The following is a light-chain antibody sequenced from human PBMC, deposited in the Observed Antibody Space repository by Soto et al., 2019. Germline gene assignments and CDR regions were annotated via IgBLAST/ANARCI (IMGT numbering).Light chain of an antibody. CDR2: AAS. CDR3: QQSYNAPRR. V-gene: IGKV1-39*01. J-gene: IGKJ1*01. CDR1: QTSGND. Sequence: DIQMSQAPSSQPATVGDRCTITCRASQTSGNDLNWYRQGPGKAPNGLISAASTLQSGVPSRFSGSGSGTDFTLTITSLQPEDFATYYCQQSYNAPRRFGQGTKVDI.